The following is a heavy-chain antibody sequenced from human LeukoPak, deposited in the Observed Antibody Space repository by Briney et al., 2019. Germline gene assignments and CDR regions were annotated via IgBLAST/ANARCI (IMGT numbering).Heavy chain of an antibody. CDR1: GGTFSSYA. Sequence: ASVKVSCKASGGTFSSYAISWVRQAPGQGLEWMGGIIPIFGTANYAQKFQGRVTITADESTSTAYMELSSLRSEDTAVYYCARDRPVAGTESNWFDPWGQGTLVTVSS. V-gene: IGHV1-69*13. CDR2: IIPIFGTA. D-gene: IGHD6-19*01. J-gene: IGHJ5*02. CDR3: ARDRPVAGTESNWFDP.